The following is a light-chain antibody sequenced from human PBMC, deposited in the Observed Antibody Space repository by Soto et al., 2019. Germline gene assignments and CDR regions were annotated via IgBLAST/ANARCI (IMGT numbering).Light chain of an antibody. J-gene: IGKJ4*01. CDR1: QDIRNY. V-gene: IGKV1-27*01. Sequence: DIQVTQSPSSLSASVGDRVTITCRASQDIRNYLAWYQQKPGKVPELLIYAASTFHSGVPSRFSGSGYGTYFTLTITNLQPEDVATYYCQEYDVVPLTFGGGTKVDIK. CDR3: QEYDVVPLT. CDR2: AAS.